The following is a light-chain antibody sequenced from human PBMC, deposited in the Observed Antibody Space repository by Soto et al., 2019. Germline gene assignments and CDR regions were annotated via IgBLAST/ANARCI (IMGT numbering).Light chain of an antibody. CDR3: QQYNSYSPT. J-gene: IGKJ1*01. V-gene: IGKV1-5*03. CDR2: KAS. CDR1: QSISSW. Sequence: DIPMTQSPSPPASSLGDRVTITFRASQSISSWLAWYQQKPGRAPKLLIYKASTLESGVPSRFSGSGSGTEFTLTIGSLQPDDFATYYCQQYNSYSPTFGRGTKV.